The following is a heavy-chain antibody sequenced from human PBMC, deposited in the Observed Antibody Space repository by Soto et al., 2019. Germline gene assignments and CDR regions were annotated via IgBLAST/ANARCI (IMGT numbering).Heavy chain of an antibody. CDR2: INPNSGGT. CDR3: ARDADTNYSNSYYYYYGMDV. D-gene: IGHD4-4*01. CDR1: GYTFTGYY. J-gene: IGHJ6*02. V-gene: IGHV1-2*04. Sequence: ASVKVSCKASGYTFTGYYMHWGRQAPGQGLEWLGWINPNSGGTNYAQKFQGWVTMTRDTSISTAYMELSRLRSDDTAVYYCARDADTNYSNSYYYYYGMDVWGQGTTVTVSS.